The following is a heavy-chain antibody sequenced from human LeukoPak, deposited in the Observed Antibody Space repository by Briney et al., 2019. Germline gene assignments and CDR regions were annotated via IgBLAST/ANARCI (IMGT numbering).Heavy chain of an antibody. J-gene: IGHJ5*02. V-gene: IGHV5-51*01. CDR2: IYPGDSDT. D-gene: IGHD6-6*01. Sequence: GGSLQISGQGSGYSFTSYWIGGVRPVPGKGLEGMGIIYPGDSDTRYSPSFQGQVTISADKSISTAYLQWSSLKASDTAMYYCARHGGPYSSSGWFDPWGQGTLVTVSS. CDR1: GYSFTSYW. CDR3: ARHGGPYSSSGWFDP.